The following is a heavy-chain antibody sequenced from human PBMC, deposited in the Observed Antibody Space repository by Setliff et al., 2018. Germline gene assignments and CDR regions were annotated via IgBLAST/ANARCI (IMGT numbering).Heavy chain of an antibody. J-gene: IGHJ5*02. D-gene: IGHD3-9*01. CDR3: ARHPTGFPNWFDV. CDR1: GDSISSYY. V-gene: IGHV4-59*08. CDR2: IHNGGST. Sequence: SETLSLTCTVSGDSISSYYWSWIRQPPGKGLEWIGYIHNGGSTKYNPSLKSRVTISVDTSKNHFSLKLDSVTAADTAVYYCARHPTGFPNWFDVWGQGTLVTVSS.